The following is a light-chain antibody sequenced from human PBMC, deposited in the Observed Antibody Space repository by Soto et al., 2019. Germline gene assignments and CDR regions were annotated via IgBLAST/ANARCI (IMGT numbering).Light chain of an antibody. V-gene: IGKV1-5*01. CDR3: RHYRTVWA. CDR2: DAS. J-gene: IGKJ1*01. Sequence: DIQMTQSPSTLSASVGDRVTITCRASQSISDRLAWFQRKSGKDAKLLIFDASRLDSGVPTSFSRSACGTEFTLPSRSLQPDDFATYYCRHYRTVWAVGQGTKVEI. CDR1: QSISDR.